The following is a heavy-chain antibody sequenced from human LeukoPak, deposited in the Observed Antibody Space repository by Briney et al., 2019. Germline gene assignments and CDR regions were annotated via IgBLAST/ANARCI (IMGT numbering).Heavy chain of an antibody. J-gene: IGHJ4*02. D-gene: IGHD6-13*01. CDR1: GFTFSTYY. V-gene: IGHV3-7*01. CDR3: ASGSSTWSTMGIYFDH. Sequence: GGSLRLSCEGSGFTFSTYYMSWVRQAPGKGLEWVANIKHDGSEKFYVDSVKGRFTVSRDNAKNSVFLQMNSLRADESAVYYCASGSSTWSTMGIYFDHWGQGALVTVSS. CDR2: IKHDGSEK.